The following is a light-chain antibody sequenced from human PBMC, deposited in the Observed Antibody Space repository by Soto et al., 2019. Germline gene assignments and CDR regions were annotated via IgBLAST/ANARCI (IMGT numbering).Light chain of an antibody. CDR1: ESISRH. J-gene: IGKJ5*01. V-gene: IGKV1-39*01. CDR3: QQSYSTLSIS. CDR2: AAS. Sequence: DIQMTQSPSSLSASVGDRVTITCRASESISRHLNWYQQKPGKAPNLLIYAASTLQNGVPSRFSGSGSGTDVPLTISSLQPEDFATYYCQQSYSTLSISFGQGTRLEIK.